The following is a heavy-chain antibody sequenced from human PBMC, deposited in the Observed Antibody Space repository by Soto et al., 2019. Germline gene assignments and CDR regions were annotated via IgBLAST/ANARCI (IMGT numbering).Heavy chain of an antibody. CDR1: GGSFSGYY. D-gene: IGHD2-2*01. J-gene: IGHJ1*01. CDR3: ARGRGPNCSSTSCYASVGYFQH. CDR2: INHSGST. V-gene: IGHV4-34*01. Sequence: QVQLQQWGAGLLKPSETLSLTCAVYGGSFSGYYWSWIRQPPGKGLECIGEINHSGSTNYNPSLKSRVTISVDTSKNQFSLKLSSVTAADTAVYYCARGRGPNCSSTSCYASVGYFQHWGQGTLVTVSS.